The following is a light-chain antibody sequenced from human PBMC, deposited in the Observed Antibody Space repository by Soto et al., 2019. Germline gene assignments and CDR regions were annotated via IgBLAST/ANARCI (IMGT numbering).Light chain of an antibody. J-gene: IGKJ3*01. V-gene: IGKV3-20*01. Sequence: EIVLTQSPGTLSLSPGERATLSCRASQSVSSSYLAWYQQKPGQAPRLLINGASSRATGIPDRFSGSGSGTDFTLTISRLEPEDFAVYYCQQYGSSPPGVTFGPGTKVDIK. CDR2: GAS. CDR3: QQYGSSPPGVT. CDR1: QSVSSSY.